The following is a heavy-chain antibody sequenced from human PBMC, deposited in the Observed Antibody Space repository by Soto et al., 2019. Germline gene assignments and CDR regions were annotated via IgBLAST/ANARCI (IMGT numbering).Heavy chain of an antibody. D-gene: IGHD3-10*01. CDR1: GLTFSRYA. V-gene: IGHV3-23*01. CDR3: AKAVGEYLYFFNN. CDR2: IDTSGHNT. J-gene: IGHJ4*02. Sequence: EVQLLESGGGLVQPGGSLRLSCAFSGLTFSRYAASWVRQAPGKGLEWVSGIDTSGHNTYYADSVKGRFTISRDNSDNTLFLQMNNLRAEDTAIYYCAKAVGEYLYFFNNWGQGILVSVSS.